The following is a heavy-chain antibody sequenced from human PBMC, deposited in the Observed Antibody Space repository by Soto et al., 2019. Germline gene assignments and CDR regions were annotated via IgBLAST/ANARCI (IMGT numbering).Heavy chain of an antibody. CDR1: GFTFSSYG. CDR2: ISYDGSNK. CDR3: ARGYSSSWYSY. D-gene: IGHD6-13*01. Sequence: PGGSLRLSCAASGFTFSSYGMHWVRQAPGKGLEWVAVISYDGSNKYYADSVKGRFTISRDNSKNTLYLQMNRLRAEDTAVYYCARGYSSSWYSYWGQGTLVTVSS. J-gene: IGHJ4*02. V-gene: IGHV3-30*03.